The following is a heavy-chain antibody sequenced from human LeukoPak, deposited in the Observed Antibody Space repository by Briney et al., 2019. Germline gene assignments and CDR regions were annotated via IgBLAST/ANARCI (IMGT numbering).Heavy chain of an antibody. J-gene: IGHJ6*02. V-gene: IGHV4-34*01. Sequence: SETLSLTCAVYGGSFSGYYWSWIRQPPGKGLEWIGEINHSGSTNYNPSLKSRVTISVDTSKNQFSPKLSSVTAADTAVYYCARVRLFYYYGMDVWGQGTTVTVSS. CDR2: INHSGST. CDR1: GGSFSGYY. CDR3: ARVRLFYYYGMDV. D-gene: IGHD6-25*01.